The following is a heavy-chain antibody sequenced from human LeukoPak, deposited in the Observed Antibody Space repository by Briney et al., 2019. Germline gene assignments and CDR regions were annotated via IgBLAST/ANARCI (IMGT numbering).Heavy chain of an antibody. D-gene: IGHD5-18*01. V-gene: IGHV3-7*03. CDR1: GFALSSHW. Sequence: PGGSLRLACAASGFALSSHWMTWVRQVPGRGPEWVANVNRDGSETYYLDSVKGRFTISKDNAKNSLYLQMNSLRAEDTAVYYCARGGYAHYYGMDVWGQGATVTVSS. CDR2: VNRDGSET. CDR3: ARGGYAHYYGMDV. J-gene: IGHJ6*02.